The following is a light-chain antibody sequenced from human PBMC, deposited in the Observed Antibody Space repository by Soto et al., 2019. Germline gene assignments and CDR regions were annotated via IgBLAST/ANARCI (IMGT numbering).Light chain of an antibody. CDR2: DVS. CDR3: QQRGT. V-gene: IGKV3-11*01. J-gene: IGKJ4*01. CDR1: QSVSSY. Sequence: EFGLTQSPATLSFSPGQRATLSCRASQSVSSYLAWYQQKPGQAPRLLIYDVSKRATGIPARFSGSGSGTDFTLTISSLEPEDFAVYYCQQRGTFGGGTKVDNK.